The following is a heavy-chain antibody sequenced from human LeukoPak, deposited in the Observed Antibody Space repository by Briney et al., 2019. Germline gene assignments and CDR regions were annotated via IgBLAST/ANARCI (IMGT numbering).Heavy chain of an antibody. J-gene: IGHJ3*02. Sequence: SETLSLTCTVSGGSINSGNYFWAWIRQPPGKGLEWIGSVSYSGNTYYHPSLKSRVTISVDTSKNHFSLKLSSVTAADTAMYSCARGNSYGPHDAFDIWGQGTMVTISS. CDR3: ARGNSYGPHDAFDI. V-gene: IGHV4-39*07. D-gene: IGHD3-16*01. CDR2: VSYSGNT. CDR1: GGSINSGNYF.